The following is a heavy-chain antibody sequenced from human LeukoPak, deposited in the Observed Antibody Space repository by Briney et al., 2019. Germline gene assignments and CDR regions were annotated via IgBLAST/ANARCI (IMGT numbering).Heavy chain of an antibody. D-gene: IGHD2-2*02. CDR3: VITGCDIIGVVPAAIGPLHC. Sequence: PGRSLSLSCTPSGHTFRSCNMGWLRQAPGKGLEWVANIKQAGSEKYYVDSVKGRFTISRDNAKNSLYMQMNSLKSKDTAVYYCVITGCDIIGVVPAAIGPLHCWGQGTLVTVSS. CDR1: GHTFRSCN. J-gene: IGHJ4*02. CDR2: IKQAGSEK. V-gene: IGHV3-7*01.